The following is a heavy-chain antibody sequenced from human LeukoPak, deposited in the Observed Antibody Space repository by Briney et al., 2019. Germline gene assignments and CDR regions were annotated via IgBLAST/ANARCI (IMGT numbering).Heavy chain of an antibody. V-gene: IGHV3-9*01. Sequence: GGSLRLSCAASGFTFDDYAMHWVRQAPGKGLEWVSGISWNSGSIGYADSVKGRFTISRDNAKNSLYLQMNSLRAEDTAVYYCARGNLYCSGGSCYLTYFQHWGQGTLVTVSS. D-gene: IGHD2-15*01. J-gene: IGHJ1*01. CDR2: ISWNSGSI. CDR3: ARGNLYCSGGSCYLTYFQH. CDR1: GFTFDDYA.